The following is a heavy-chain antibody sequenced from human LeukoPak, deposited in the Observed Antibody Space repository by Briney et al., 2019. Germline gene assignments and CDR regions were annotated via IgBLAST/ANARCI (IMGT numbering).Heavy chain of an antibody. CDR1: GFTFSSYA. CDR3: ASSLATVVPAPPDP. D-gene: IGHD2-2*01. J-gene: IGHJ5*02. CDR2: ISYDGSNK. V-gene: IGHV3-30-3*01. Sequence: GGSLRLSCAASGFTFSSYAMHWVRQAPGKGLEWVAVISYDGSNKYYADSVKGRFTISRDNSKNTLYLQMNSLRAEDTAVYYCASSLATVVPAPPDPWGQGTLVTVSS.